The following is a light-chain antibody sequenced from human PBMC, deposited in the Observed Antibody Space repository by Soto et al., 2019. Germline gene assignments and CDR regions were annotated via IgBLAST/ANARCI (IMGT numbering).Light chain of an antibody. J-gene: IGLJ1*01. CDR3: TSFAHGRIYV. CDR2: EVR. Sequence: QSALTQPASVCGSPGLSFTISCAGSNSDIGSYKYVSWFQQHPGNAPKLIISEVRDRPSGVSTRFSGSKSGNTASLTISGLQAEDEGDYYCTSFAHGRIYVFGSGTKVTV. V-gene: IGLV2-14*01. CDR1: NSDIGSYKY.